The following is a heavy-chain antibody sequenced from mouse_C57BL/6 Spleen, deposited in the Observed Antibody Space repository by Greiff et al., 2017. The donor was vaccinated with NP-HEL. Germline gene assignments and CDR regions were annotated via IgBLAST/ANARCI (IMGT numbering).Heavy chain of an antibody. Sequence: EVKVVESGGGLVQSGRSLRLSCATSGFTFSDFYMEWVRQAPGKGLEWIAASRNKANDYTTEYSASVKGRFIVSRDTSQSILSLQMNALRAEDTAIYYCARDAGGTFDYWGQGTTLSVSS. CDR3: ARDAGGTFDY. V-gene: IGHV7-1*01. CDR1: GFTFSDFY. J-gene: IGHJ2*01. CDR2: SRNKANDYTT.